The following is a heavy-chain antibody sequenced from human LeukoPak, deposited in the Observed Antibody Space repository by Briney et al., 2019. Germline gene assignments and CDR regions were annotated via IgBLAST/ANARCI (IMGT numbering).Heavy chain of an antibody. D-gene: IGHD5-12*01. V-gene: IGHV1-8*01. Sequence: ASVKVSCKASGYTFTSYAINWVRQATGQGLEWMGWMNPNIGNTDYAQKFQGRVTMTRNTSISTAYMELSSLRSEDTAVYYCARVSEWLQGYYYYGMDVWGQGTTVTVSS. CDR3: ARVSEWLQGYYYYGMDV. J-gene: IGHJ6*02. CDR2: MNPNIGNT. CDR1: GYTFTSYA.